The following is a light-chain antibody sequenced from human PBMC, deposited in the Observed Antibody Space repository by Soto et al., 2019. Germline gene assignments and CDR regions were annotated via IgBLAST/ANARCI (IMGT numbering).Light chain of an antibody. Sequence: QSVLTQPRSVSASPGQSITLSCDGSTSDVGAYNLVSWYQQHPGEAPKLMVYDVIKRPSGVPYRFSGSKSGNTASLTISGLQPDDEADYYCCSYAGNFIWVFGGGTKLTVL. J-gene: IGLJ3*02. V-gene: IGLV2-11*01. CDR3: CSYAGNFIWV. CDR1: TSDVGAYNL. CDR2: DVI.